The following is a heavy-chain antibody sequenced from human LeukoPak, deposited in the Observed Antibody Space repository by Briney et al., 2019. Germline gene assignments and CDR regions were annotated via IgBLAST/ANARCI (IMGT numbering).Heavy chain of an antibody. V-gene: IGHV1-2*02. CDR3: ASSVISGSLGVDY. Sequence: GASVKVSCKASGYSFTAYYMHWVRQAPGQGLEWMGWINPNSSGTNYARKFQGRVTMTRDTSISTGYMELRRLRSDDTAVYYCASSVISGSLGVDYWGQGTLVTVSS. CDR1: GYSFTAYY. J-gene: IGHJ4*02. D-gene: IGHD5-12*01. CDR2: INPNSSGT.